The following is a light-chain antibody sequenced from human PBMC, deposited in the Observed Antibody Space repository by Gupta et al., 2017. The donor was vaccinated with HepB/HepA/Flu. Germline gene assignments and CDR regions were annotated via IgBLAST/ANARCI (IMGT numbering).Light chain of an antibody. V-gene: IGLV2-14*01. CDR3: SSDTFTSTLVV. Sequence: QSALAQPASVSGSPGQSITISCTGTNSDYVSWYQQYPGKAPKLLLYNVFDRPSGVSHRFSGSKSGNTASLTIAGLQAEDEANYYCSSDTFTSTLVVFGGGTNLTVL. CDR2: NVF. J-gene: IGLJ2*01. CDR1: NSDY.